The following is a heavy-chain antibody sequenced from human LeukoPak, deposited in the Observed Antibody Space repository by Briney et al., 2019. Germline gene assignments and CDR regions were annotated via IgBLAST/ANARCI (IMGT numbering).Heavy chain of an antibody. V-gene: IGHV4-34*01. CDR3: ARVKDPGGYYYYYYMDI. J-gene: IGHJ6*03. CDR2: INHSGST. D-gene: IGHD3-16*01. CDR1: GGSFSGHY. Sequence: YPSETLSLTCAVYGGSFSGHYWTWIRQPPGKGLEWIGEINHSGSTNYNPSLKSRVTISVDTSKNQFSLKVSSVTAADTAVYYCARVKDPGGYYYYYYMDIWGKGNTVTVSS.